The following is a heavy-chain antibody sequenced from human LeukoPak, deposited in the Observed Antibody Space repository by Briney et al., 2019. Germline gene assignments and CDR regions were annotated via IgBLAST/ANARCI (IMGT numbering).Heavy chain of an antibody. J-gene: IGHJ4*02. CDR1: GFTFSSYG. CDR2: ISYDGSNK. D-gene: IGHD3-16*02. CDR3: AKPLLGELSLLPY. V-gene: IGHV3-30*18. Sequence: PGRSLRLSCAASGFTFSSYGMHWVRQAPGKGLEWVAVISYDGSNKYYADPVKGRFTISRDNSKNTLYLQMNSLRAEDTAVYYCAKPLLGELSLLPYWGQGTLVTVSS.